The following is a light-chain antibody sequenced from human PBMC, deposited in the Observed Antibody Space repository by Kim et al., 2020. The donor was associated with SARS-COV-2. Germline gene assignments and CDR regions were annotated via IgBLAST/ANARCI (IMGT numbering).Light chain of an antibody. CDR3: QQYGSPAWT. CDR2: GAS. J-gene: IGKJ1*01. Sequence: SPGARATRPWRASQTVSCNYLAGSQEKPGQAPRILLYGASSRASDIPDRFSGSGSGTDFTLTISRLGPEDFAVYYCQQYGSPAWTFGQGTKVDIK. V-gene: IGKV3-20*01. CDR1: QTVSCNY.